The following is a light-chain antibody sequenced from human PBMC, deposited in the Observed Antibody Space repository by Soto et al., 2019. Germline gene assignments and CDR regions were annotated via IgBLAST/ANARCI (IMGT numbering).Light chain of an antibody. V-gene: IGKV1-5*03. CDR1: QTISSW. Sequence: DIQMTQSPSTLSGSVGARVTITCRASQTISSWLAWYQQKPGKAPKLLIYKASTLKSGVPSRFSGSGSGTEFTLTISSLQPDDFAVYYCQHYGTSLTFGGGTKVDIK. CDR3: QHYGTSLT. CDR2: KAS. J-gene: IGKJ4*01.